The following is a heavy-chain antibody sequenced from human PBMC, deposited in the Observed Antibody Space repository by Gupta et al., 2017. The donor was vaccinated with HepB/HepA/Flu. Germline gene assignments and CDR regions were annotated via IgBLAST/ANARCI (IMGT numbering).Heavy chain of an antibody. Sequence: QVQLQQWGAGLLKTSETLSLTCAVYGGSLRGYHWTWIRQSPGKGLEWIGEINHSGYSASTNYNPSLKSRVTISIDTSKNQFSLNLISLTAADTAVYYCARAPDRDRQTFYSYSWFDPWGQGTLVTVSS. CDR3: ARAPDRDRQTFYSYSWFDP. V-gene: IGHV4-34*01. CDR2: INHSGYSAST. D-gene: IGHD2-15*01. J-gene: IGHJ5*02. CDR1: GGSLRGYH.